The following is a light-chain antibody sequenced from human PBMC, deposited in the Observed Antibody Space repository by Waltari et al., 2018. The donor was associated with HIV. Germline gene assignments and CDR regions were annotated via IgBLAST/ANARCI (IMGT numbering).Light chain of an antibody. V-gene: IGKV1-39*01. CDR2: AAS. CDR3: QQSYTTPQT. CDR1: QSISSY. J-gene: IGKJ1*01. Sequence: DIQMTQSPSSLSASVGDRVTITCRASQSISSYLNWYQQKPGKAPKVLIYAASSLQSGLPSRFSGRGSVTDFILSITSLRPEDFATYYGQQSYTTPQTFGQGTTVEIK.